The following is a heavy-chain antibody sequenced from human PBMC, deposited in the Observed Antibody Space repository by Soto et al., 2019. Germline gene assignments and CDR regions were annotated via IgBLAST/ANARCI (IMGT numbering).Heavy chain of an antibody. V-gene: IGHV4-31*03. CDR3: AGVYYYGSDPRWFDP. Sequence: SETLSLTCTVSGGSISSGGYYWSWIRQHPGKGLEWIGYIYYSGSTYYNPSLKSRVTISVDTSKNQFSLKLSSVTAADTAVYYCAGVYYYGSDPRWFDPWGQGTLVTV. CDR1: GGSISSGGYY. J-gene: IGHJ5*02. D-gene: IGHD3-10*01. CDR2: IYYSGST.